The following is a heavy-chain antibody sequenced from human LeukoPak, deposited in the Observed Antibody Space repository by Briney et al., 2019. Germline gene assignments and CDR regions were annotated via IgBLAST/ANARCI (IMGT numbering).Heavy chain of an antibody. CDR2: INSNSGGT. CDR1: GYTFTGYY. V-gene: IGHV1-2*02. J-gene: IGHJ6*03. D-gene: IGHD6-19*01. Sequence: GASVKVSCKASGYTFTGYYMHWVRQAPGQGLEWMGWINSNSGGTNYAQKFQGRVTITRNTSISTAYMEVSSLRYEDTAVYYCARRAVDNSYYYYMDVWGKGTTVTVSS. CDR3: ARRAVDNSYYYYMDV.